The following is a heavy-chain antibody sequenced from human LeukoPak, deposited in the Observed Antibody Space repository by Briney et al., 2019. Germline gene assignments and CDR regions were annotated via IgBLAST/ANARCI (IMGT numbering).Heavy chain of an antibody. J-gene: IGHJ4*02. CDR3: ARGPPVRGATMWYFDY. Sequence: SETLSLTCTVSGGSISSGSYYWSWIRQPAGKGLEWIGRIYTSGSTNYNPSLKSRVTISVDTSKNQFSLKLSSVTAADTAVYYCARGPPVRGATMWYFDYWGQGTLVTVSS. CDR1: GGSISSGSYY. V-gene: IGHV4-61*02. D-gene: IGHD3-10*01. CDR2: IYTSGST.